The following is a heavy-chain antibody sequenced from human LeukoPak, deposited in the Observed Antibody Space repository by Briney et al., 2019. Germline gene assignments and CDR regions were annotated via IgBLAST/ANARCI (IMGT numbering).Heavy chain of an antibody. J-gene: IGHJ4*02. V-gene: IGHV3-7*01. CDR2: IKEDGSKE. Sequence: GGSLRLSCAASGLTFRMYWMSWVRQAPGKGLEWVANIKEDGSKEYYGDSVKGRFTISRDNAKNSLFLQMNSLRGEDTAVYYCARWAEGDGGGAFDHWGEGTLVTVSS. D-gene: IGHD2-21*01. CDR3: ARWAEGDGGGAFDH. CDR1: GLTFRMYW.